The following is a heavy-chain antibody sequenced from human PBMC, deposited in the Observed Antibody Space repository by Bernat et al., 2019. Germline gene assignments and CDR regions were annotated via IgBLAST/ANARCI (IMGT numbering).Heavy chain of an antibody. J-gene: IGHJ4*02. CDR1: GFTFSSYG. CDR2: IWYDGSNK. Sequence: QVQLVESGGGVVQPGRSLRLSCAASGFTFSSYGMHWVRQAPGKGLEWVAVIWYDGSNKYYADSVKGRFTISGDNSRNTLYLKMNSLRAEDTAVYYCARAGITCGGGPFRPPGVHDYWGQGTLVTVSS. D-gene: IGHD3-16*01. V-gene: IGHV3-33*01. CDR3: ARAGITCGGGPFRPPGVHDY.